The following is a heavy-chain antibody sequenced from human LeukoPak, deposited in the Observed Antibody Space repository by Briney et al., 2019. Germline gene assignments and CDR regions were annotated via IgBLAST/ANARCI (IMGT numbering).Heavy chain of an antibody. CDR3: ARGLDAYSSSWYRRVYFDY. J-gene: IGHJ4*02. CDR1: GGSFSGYY. Sequence: SETLLTCAVYGGSFSGYYWSWIRQPPGKGLEWIGEINHSGSTNYNLSLKSRVTISVDTSKNQFSLKLSSVTAADTAVYYCARGLDAYSSSWYRRVYFDYWGQGTLVTVSS. V-gene: IGHV4-34*01. CDR2: INHSGST. D-gene: IGHD6-13*01.